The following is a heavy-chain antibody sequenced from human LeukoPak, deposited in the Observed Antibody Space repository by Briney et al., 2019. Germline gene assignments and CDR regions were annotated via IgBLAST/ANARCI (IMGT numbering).Heavy chain of an antibody. V-gene: IGHV3-48*02. CDR2: ITSSSSNI. CDR1: GFTFSTYS. Sequence: PGGSLRLSCAASGFTFSTYSMNWVRQAPGKGLEWITYITSSSSNIYYADSMKGRFTISRDNAKNSLYLQMSSLRDEDTAVYYCARSTGILDYWGQGTLVTVSS. J-gene: IGHJ4*02. CDR3: ARSTGILDY. D-gene: IGHD6-13*01.